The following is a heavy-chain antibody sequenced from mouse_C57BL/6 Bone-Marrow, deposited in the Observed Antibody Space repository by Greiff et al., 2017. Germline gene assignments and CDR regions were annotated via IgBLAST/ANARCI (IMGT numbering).Heavy chain of an antibody. J-gene: IGHJ2*01. CDR3: ARRGVYYGNYADY. V-gene: IGHV3-6*01. CDR2: ISYDGSN. Sequence: EVHLVESGPGLVKPSQSLSLTCSVTGYSITSGYYWNWIRQFPGNKLEWMGYISYDGSNNYNPSLKNRISITRDTSKNQFFLKLNSVTTEDTATYYCARRGVYYGNYADYWGQGTTLTVSS. D-gene: IGHD2-1*01. CDR1: GYSITSGYY.